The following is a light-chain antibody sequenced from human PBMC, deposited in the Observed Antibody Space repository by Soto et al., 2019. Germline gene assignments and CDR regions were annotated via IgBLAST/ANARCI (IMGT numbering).Light chain of an antibody. CDR1: SSDVGGYNY. Sequence: QSALTQPPSASGSPGQSVTISCTGTSSDVGGYNYVSWYQQYPGKAPKLMIYEVTKRPSGVPDRFSGSKSDNTASLTVSGLQAEDEADYYCSSYAGSNNLLFGGGTKLTVL. CDR2: EVT. V-gene: IGLV2-8*01. CDR3: SSYAGSNNLL. J-gene: IGLJ2*01.